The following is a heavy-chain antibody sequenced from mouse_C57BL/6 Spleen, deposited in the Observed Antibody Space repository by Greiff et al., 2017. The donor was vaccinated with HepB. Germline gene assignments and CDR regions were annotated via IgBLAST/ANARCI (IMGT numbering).Heavy chain of an antibody. CDR1: GYTFTDYE. CDR2: IDPETGGT. J-gene: IGHJ3*01. D-gene: IGHD4-1*01. Sequence: VKLQDSGAELVRPGASVTLSCKASGYTFTDYEMHCVKQTPVHGLEWIGAIDPETGGTAYNQKFKGKAILTADKSSSTAYMELRSLTSEDAAVYYCTRKDRTGTGFAYWGQGTLVTVSA. CDR3: TRKDRTGTGFAY. V-gene: IGHV1-15*01.